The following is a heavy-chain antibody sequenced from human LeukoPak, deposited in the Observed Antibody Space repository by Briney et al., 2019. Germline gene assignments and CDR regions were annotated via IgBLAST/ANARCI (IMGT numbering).Heavy chain of an antibody. CDR3: ARAGSFSSSYGISWDY. V-gene: IGHV3-7*01. CDR1: GFTFSSYW. CDR2: IKQDGSEK. J-gene: IGHJ4*02. D-gene: IGHD2-15*01. Sequence: GGSLRLSCAASGFTFSSYWMSWVRRAPGKGLEWVANIKQDGSEKYYVDSVKGRFTISRDNAKNSLFLQMNSLRAEDTAVYYCARAGSFSSSYGISWDYWGQGALVAVSS.